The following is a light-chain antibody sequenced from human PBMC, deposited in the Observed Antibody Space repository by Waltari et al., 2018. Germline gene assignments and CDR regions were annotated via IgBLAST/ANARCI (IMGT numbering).Light chain of an antibody. CDR1: QSIATD. CDR3: QQYNRWPPLT. V-gene: IGKV3D-15*01. J-gene: IGKJ4*01. CDR2: HAS. Sequence: EVGMTQPPATPSASPGARATPSCRASQSIATDLAWYQHEPGQAPRLLIYHASTRATAIPTRFRGSGSGTDFTLTISGLQSEDSAVYYCQQYNRWPPLTFGGGTKVEI.